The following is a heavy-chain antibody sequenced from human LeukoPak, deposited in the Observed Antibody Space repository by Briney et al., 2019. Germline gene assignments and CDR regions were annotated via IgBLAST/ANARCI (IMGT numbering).Heavy chain of an antibody. J-gene: IGHJ6*03. Sequence: SETLFPHLRCVWWLLQWILLELDPPAPGKGLEWIGEINHIGNTNYDPSLRSRVTISVDTSKNQFSLTLTSATAADTAVYFCARLGSVGYYNYQYMDIWGNGSTVTVSS. CDR3: ARLGSVGYYNYQYMDI. CDR1: WLLQWIL. V-gene: IGHV4-34*01. CDR2: INHIGNT. D-gene: IGHD6-13*01.